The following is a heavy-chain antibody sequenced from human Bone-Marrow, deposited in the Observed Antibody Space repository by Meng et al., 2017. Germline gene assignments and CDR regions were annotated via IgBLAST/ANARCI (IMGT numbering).Heavy chain of an antibody. CDR2: IYYSGST. J-gene: IGHJ3*02. CDR3: ARDYDSSGYYYHRAFDI. Sequence: SETLSLTCTVSGGSISSYYWSWIRQPPGKGLEWIGYIYYSGSTNYNPSLKSRVTISVDTSKNQFSLKLSSVTAADTAVYYCARDYDSSGYYYHRAFDIWGQGTMVTVSS. V-gene: IGHV4-59*01. CDR1: GGSISSYY. D-gene: IGHD3-22*01.